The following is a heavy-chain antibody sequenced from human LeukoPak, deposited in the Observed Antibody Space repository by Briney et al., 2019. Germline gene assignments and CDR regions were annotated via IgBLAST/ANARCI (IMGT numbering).Heavy chain of an antibody. D-gene: IGHD6-19*01. CDR2: LSGSGITT. Sequence: GGSLRLSCAASGFTFSNSAMSWVRQAPGKGLEWVSTLSGSGITTYYADSLKGRFTISRYNSRNTLYLQMNSLRAEDTAVYYCAKGIYSSGWSYFDYWGHGTLVTVSS. CDR1: GFTFSNSA. V-gene: IGHV3-23*01. J-gene: IGHJ4*01. CDR3: AKGIYSSGWSYFDY.